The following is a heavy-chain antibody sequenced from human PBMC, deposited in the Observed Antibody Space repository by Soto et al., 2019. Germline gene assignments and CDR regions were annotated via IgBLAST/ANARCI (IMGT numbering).Heavy chain of an antibody. D-gene: IGHD4-4*01. CDR2: IKQDGSEK. V-gene: IGHV3-7*03. CDR1: GFTFSSYW. CDR3: AKERTVTTADFDY. Sequence: EVQLVESGGGLVQPGGSLRLSCAASGFTFSSYWMSWVRQAPGKGLEWVANIKQDGSEKYYVDSVKGRFTISRDNAKNSLYLQMNSLRVEDTAVYYCAKERTVTTADFDYWGQGTLVTVSS. J-gene: IGHJ4*02.